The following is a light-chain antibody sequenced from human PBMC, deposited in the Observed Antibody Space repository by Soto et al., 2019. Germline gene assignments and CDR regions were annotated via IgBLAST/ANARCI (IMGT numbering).Light chain of an antibody. V-gene: IGKV1-27*01. CDR1: QPIRKF. CDR3: QKYDGAPWT. CDR2: AAS. Sequence: DIQMTQSPSSLSASLGDRVTITCRASQPIRKFLAWYQQKPGEIPKLLIYAASTLQSGVPSRFSGSGSETHFTLTIDSLQAEDVAVYYCQKYDGAPWTFGQGTKLEIK. J-gene: IGKJ1*01.